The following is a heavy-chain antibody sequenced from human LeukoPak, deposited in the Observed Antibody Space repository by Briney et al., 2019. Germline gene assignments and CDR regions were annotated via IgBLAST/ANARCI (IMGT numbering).Heavy chain of an antibody. CDR2: IYTSGST. CDR3: ARADSTKWSVFDY. CDR1: GGSFSGYY. Sequence: SETLSLTCAVYGGSFSGYYWSWIRQPAGKGLEWIGRIYTSGSTYYNPSLKSRVTISVDRSKNQFSLKLSSVTAADTAVYYCARADSTKWSVFDYWGQGTLVTVSS. J-gene: IGHJ4*02. D-gene: IGHD2-8*01. V-gene: IGHV4-59*10.